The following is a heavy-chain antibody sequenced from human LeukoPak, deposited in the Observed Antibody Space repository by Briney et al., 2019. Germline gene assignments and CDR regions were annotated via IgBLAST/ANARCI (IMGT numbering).Heavy chain of an antibody. J-gene: IGHJ4*02. V-gene: IGHV4-4*02. CDR1: GGSISSSNW. CDR3: AGAWAYGSGSPPGY. Sequence: NPSETLSLTCTVSGGSISSSNWWSWVRQPPGKGLEWIGEIYHSGSTNYNPSLKSRVTISVDESKNQFSLKLSSVTAADTAVYYCAGAWAYGSGSPPGYWGQGTLVTVSS. CDR2: IYHSGST. D-gene: IGHD3-10*01.